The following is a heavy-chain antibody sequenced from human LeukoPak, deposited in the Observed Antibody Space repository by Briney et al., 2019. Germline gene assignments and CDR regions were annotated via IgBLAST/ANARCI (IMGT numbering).Heavy chain of an antibody. CDR2: ISYDGSNK. Sequence: DPGGSLRLSCAASGFTFSSYAMHWVRQAPGKGLEWVGVISYDGSNKYYADSVKGRFTISRDNSKNALHVQMNSRRAEDTAVYDCARRDSSSSLVYWGQGTLVTVSS. V-gene: IGHV3-30*01. CDR3: ARRDSSSSLVY. D-gene: IGHD6-6*01. CDR1: GFTFSSYA. J-gene: IGHJ4*02.